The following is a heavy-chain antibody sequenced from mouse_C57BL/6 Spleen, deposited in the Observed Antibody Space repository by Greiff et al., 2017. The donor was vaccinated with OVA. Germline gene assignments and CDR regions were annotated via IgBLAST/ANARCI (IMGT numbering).Heavy chain of an antibody. J-gene: IGHJ2*01. CDR2: ISDGGSYT. V-gene: IGHV5-4*01. CDR1: GFTFSSYA. CDR3: AREIRPLRGYFDY. Sequence: DVQLVESGGGLVKPGGSLKLSCAASGFTFSSYAMSWVRQTPEKRLEWVATISDGGSYTYYPDTVKGRFTISRANAKNNLYLQMSHLKSEDTAMYYWAREIRPLRGYFDYWGQGTTLTVSS.